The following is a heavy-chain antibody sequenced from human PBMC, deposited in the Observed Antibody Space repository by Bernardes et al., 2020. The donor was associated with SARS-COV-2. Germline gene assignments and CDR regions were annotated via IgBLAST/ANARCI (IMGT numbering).Heavy chain of an antibody. V-gene: IGHV4-34*01. Sequence: TLSLTCAVYDGSFSGYFWSWIRQPPGKGLEWIGEINHSGSTNYNSSLKSRVTISVDTSKNQFSLKLSSVTAADTAVYYCAREGLRYVLPRRQFFQHWGQGTLVTVSP. D-gene: IGHD3-16*01. J-gene: IGHJ1*01. CDR2: INHSGST. CDR3: AREGLRYVLPRRQFFQH. CDR1: DGSFSGYF.